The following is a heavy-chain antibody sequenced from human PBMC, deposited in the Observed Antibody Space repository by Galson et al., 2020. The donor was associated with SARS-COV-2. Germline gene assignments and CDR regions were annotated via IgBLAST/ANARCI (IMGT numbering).Heavy chain of an antibody. V-gene: IGHV1-58*01. J-gene: IGHJ3*02. D-gene: IGHD2-2*01. Sequence: SVKVSCKASGFTFNSSAVQWVRHARGQRLEWIGWIVVGSGNTNYAQKFQERVTITRDMSTSTAYMELSSLRSEDTAVYYCAAPSCSSTSCYDAFDIWGQGTMVTVSS. CDR3: AAPSCSSTSCYDAFDI. CDR1: GFTFNSSA. CDR2: IVVGSGNT.